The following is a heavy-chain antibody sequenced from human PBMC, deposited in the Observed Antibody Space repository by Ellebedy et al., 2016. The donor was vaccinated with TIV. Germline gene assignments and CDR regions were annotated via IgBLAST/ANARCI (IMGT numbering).Heavy chain of an antibody. CDR3: ARADCGGDCYPFDY. J-gene: IGHJ4*02. CDR1: DYSISSGYF. D-gene: IGHD2-21*02. Sequence: SETLSLXXTVSDYSISSGYFWGWIRQPPGKGLEWIGNIYHRGSTYYNPSLKSRVTISVDTSKNHFSLNLSSVTAADTAVYFCARADCGGDCYPFDYWGQGTLVTVSS. V-gene: IGHV4-38-2*02. CDR2: IYHRGST.